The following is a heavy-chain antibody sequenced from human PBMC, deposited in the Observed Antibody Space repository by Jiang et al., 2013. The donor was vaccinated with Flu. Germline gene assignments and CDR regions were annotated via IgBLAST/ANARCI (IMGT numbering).Heavy chain of an antibody. V-gene: IGHV3-30*18. J-gene: IGHJ5*02. D-gene: IGHD3-10*01. Sequence: VQLLESGGGVVQPGRSLRLSCAASGFTFSSYGMHWVRQAPGKGLEWVAVISYDGSNKYYADSVKGRFTISRDNSKNTLYLQMNSLRAEDTAVYYCAKPRGGSWPGSWGQGTLVTVSS. CDR2: ISYDGSNK. CDR1: GFTFSSYG. CDR3: AKPRGGSWPGS.